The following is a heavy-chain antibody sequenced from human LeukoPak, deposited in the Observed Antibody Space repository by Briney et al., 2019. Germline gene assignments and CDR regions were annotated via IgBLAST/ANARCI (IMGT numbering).Heavy chain of an antibody. J-gene: IGHJ3*02. Sequence: EASVKVSCKASGYTFTGYYMHWVRQAPGQGLEWMGWINPNSGGTNYAQKFQGRVTMTRDTSISTAYMELSRLRSDDTAVYYCASYVVEGDGYNFFGADAFDIWGQGTMVTVSS. CDR3: ASYVVEGDGYNFFGADAFDI. CDR1: GYTFTGYY. CDR2: INPNSGGT. D-gene: IGHD5-24*01. V-gene: IGHV1-2*02.